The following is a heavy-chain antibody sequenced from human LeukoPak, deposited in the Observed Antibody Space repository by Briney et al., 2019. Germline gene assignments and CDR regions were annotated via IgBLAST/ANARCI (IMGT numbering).Heavy chain of an antibody. CDR2: ISCTGDI. V-gene: IGHV4-59*01. J-gene: IGHJ5*02. CDR1: GGSIVTSDY. CDR3: ARGQGWLRWAYNWFDP. Sequence: SETLSLTCTVSGGSIVTSDYWTWIRQPPGKGLEWIGYISCTGDINYNPSLRSRVTISRDTSTNQFFLDLTSVTTADTAVYYCARGQGWLRWAYNWFDPWGQGTLVTVSS. D-gene: IGHD5-12*01.